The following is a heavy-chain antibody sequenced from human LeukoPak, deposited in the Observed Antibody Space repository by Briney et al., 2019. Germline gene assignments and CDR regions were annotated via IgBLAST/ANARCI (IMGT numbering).Heavy chain of an antibody. J-gene: IGHJ5*02. D-gene: IGHD3-3*01. Sequence: PSETLSLTCTVSGGSLSSHYWSWIRQPPGKGLECIGYIYTDGSTSYNPSLKSRVTILVDTSKNQFSLRLSSVTAADTAVYYCARHRDTVFPFDPWGQGTLVTVSS. CDR1: GGSLSSHY. CDR2: IYTDGST. V-gene: IGHV4-59*08. CDR3: ARHRDTVFPFDP.